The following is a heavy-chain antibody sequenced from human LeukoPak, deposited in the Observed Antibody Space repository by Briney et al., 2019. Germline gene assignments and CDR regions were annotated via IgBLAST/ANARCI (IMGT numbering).Heavy chain of an antibody. CDR2: IYYSGST. CDR3: ARPEVVTSWFDP. D-gene: IGHD4-23*01. V-gene: IGHV4-39*01. J-gene: IGHJ5*02. CDR1: GGSISSSSYY. Sequence: SETLSPTCTVSGGSISSSSYYWGWIRQPPGKGLEWIGSIYYSGSTYYNPSLKSRVTISVGTSKNQFSLKLSSVTAADTAVYYCARPEVVTSWFDPWGQGTLVTVSS.